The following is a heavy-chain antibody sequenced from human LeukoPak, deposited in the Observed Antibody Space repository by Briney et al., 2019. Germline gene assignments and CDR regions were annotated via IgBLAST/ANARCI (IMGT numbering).Heavy chain of an antibody. CDR2: ISSSGSTI. CDR1: GFTFSDYY. CDR3: ARDPLAVKLKAY. V-gene: IGHV3-11*01. J-gene: IGHJ4*02. D-gene: IGHD3-22*01. Sequence: SGGSLRLSCAASGFTFSDYYMSWIRQAPGKGLEWGLYISSSGSTIYYADSLKARFTISTDNAKTSLYLQLNSLRAEDTAVYYCARDPLAVKLKAYWGQGTLVTVSS.